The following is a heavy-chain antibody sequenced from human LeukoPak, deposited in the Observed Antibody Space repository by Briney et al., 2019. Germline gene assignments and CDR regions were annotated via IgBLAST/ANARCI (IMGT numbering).Heavy chain of an antibody. Sequence: ASVKVSCKASGYTFTGYYMNWVRQAPGQGLEWMGWMNSNSGGSNYAQKFHGRVTMTRDTSISTVYMEQSRLRSDDTAVYYCARARDYYGSGSYRFYFDSWGQGTLVTVSS. CDR3: ARARDYYGSGSYRFYFDS. J-gene: IGHJ4*02. CDR1: GYTFTGYY. V-gene: IGHV1-2*02. D-gene: IGHD3-10*01. CDR2: MNSNSGGS.